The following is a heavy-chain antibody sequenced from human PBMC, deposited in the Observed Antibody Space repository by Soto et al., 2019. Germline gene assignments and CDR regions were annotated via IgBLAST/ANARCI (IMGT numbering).Heavy chain of an antibody. CDR1: EFTFSNYA. CDR3: AKNPGYYYDSTGYHFDY. CDR2: ISYSGGTT. D-gene: IGHD3-22*01. J-gene: IGHJ4*02. Sequence: GGSLRLSCAASEFTFSNYAMSWVRQAPGKGLEWVSAISYSGGTTYYADSVKGRFTISRDNSKNTLYLQMNSLRAEDTAVYYYAKNPGYYYDSTGYHFDYWGQGTLVTVSS. V-gene: IGHV3-23*01.